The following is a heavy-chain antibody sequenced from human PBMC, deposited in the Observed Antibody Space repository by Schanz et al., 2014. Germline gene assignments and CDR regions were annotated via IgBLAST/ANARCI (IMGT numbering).Heavy chain of an antibody. CDR1: GFTFSSYA. D-gene: IGHD3-22*01. CDR3: ERPPHDSSGYYPFDN. J-gene: IGHJ4*02. Sequence: VQVVQSGGGLVQPGGSLRLSCAASGFTFSSYAMSWVRQAPGKGLEWVSAISGSGGSTYYADAVRGRFTISRDNSKTTIYLQLHSLRAEDTDVYYCERPPHDSSGYYPFDNWGQGTRVTGSS. V-gene: IGHV3-23*04. CDR2: ISGSGGST.